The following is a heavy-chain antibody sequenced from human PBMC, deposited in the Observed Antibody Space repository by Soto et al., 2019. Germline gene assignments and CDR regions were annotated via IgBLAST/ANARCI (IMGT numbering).Heavy chain of an antibody. V-gene: IGHV4-59*01. J-gene: IGHJ4*02. CDR2: IYYTGGT. Sequence: SETLSLTCNVSGVTIRGYYWSWIRQPPGKTLEWIGSIYYTGGTNYNPSLKSRVTISVDTSKNHFSLKFNSLTAADTAVYYCASGQMSTIAASDSWGQGTLVTVSS. CDR3: ASGQMSTIAASDS. D-gene: IGHD6-13*01. CDR1: GVTIRGYY.